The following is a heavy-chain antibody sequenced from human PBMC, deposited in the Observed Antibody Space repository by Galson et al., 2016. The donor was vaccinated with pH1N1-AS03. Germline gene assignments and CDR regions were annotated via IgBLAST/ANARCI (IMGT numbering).Heavy chain of an antibody. J-gene: IGHJ6*02. Sequence: SLRLSCAASGFTFNKYSMNWVRQAPGKGLEWVSSIMSRTNYIHDSDSVRGRFTISRDNAKNSLYLQMSSLRADDTAVYYCARGLPGHYGMDVWGQGTTVTVSS. V-gene: IGHV3-21*01. D-gene: IGHD7-27*01. CDR2: IMSRTNYI. CDR1: GFTFNKYS. CDR3: ARGLPGHYGMDV.